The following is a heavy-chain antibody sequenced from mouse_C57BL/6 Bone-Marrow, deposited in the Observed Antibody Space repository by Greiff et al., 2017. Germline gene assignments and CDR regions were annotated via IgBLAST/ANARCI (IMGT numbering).Heavy chain of an antibody. V-gene: IGHV1-5*01. CDR1: GYTFTSYW. D-gene: IGHD6-1*01. Sequence: EVQLQQSGTVLARPGASVKMSCKTSGYTFTSYWMHWVKQRPGQGLEWIGAIYPGNSDTSYNQKFKGKAKLTAVTAASTAYMELSSLTNEDSAVYYCTRCGSLLYWYFDVWGTGTTVTVSS. CDR3: TRCGSLLYWYFDV. J-gene: IGHJ1*03. CDR2: IYPGNSDT.